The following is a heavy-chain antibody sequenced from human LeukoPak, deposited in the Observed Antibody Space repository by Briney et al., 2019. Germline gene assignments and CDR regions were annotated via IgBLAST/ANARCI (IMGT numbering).Heavy chain of an antibody. CDR3: ARGFRFGDGWFDP. D-gene: IGHD3-10*01. V-gene: IGHV4-59*02. Sequence: SETLSLTCTVSGGSVSSYYWSWIRQPPGKGLEWSGYIYYSGSTNYNPSLKSRVTISVDTSKNQFSLKLSSVTAADTAVYYCARGFRFGDGWFDPWGQGTLVTVSS. CDR2: IYYSGST. CDR1: GGSVSSYY. J-gene: IGHJ5*02.